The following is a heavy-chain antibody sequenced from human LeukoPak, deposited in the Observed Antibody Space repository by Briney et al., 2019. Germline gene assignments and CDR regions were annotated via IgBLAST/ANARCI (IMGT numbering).Heavy chain of an antibody. J-gene: IGHJ2*01. D-gene: IGHD2-2*01. Sequence: PGGSLRLSCAASGFTFRHHVFHWVRQAPGRGLEWMAVIYVDGYRKYYADSVKGRFTVSGDNSVNTLYLQMDSLRVEDTALYYCIVVLVPAAFWHFDVWGRGTLVAVSS. CDR2: IYVDGYRK. CDR1: GFTFRHHV. V-gene: IGHV3-33*01. CDR3: IVVLVPAAFWHFDV.